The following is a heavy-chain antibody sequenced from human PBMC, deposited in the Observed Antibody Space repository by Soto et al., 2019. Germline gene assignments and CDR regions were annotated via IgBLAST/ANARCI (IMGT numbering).Heavy chain of an antibody. CDR3: ARDKVRSPLDY. D-gene: IGHD3-10*01. Sequence: EVQLVESGGGLVQPGGSLRLSCAASGFTFSSYSMNWVLQAPGKGLEWVSYISSSSRTIYYAPSVKGLFTISSDNAKNSLYLKMNILRAEDTAVYCSARDKVRSPLDYWGQGALVTVAS. J-gene: IGHJ4*02. CDR1: GFTFSSYS. V-gene: IGHV3-48*01. CDR2: ISSSSRTI.